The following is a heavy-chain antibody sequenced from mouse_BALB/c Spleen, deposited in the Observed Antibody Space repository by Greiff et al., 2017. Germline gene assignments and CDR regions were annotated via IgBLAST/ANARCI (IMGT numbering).Heavy chain of an antibody. CDR3: ARDEGNYLYYFDY. Sequence: VQLKESGPGLVKPSQSLSLTCTVTGYSITSDYAWNWIRQFPGNKLEWMGYISYSGSTSYNPSLKSRISITRDTSKNQFFLQLNSVTTEDTATYYCARDEGNYLYYFDYWGQGTTLTVSS. CDR2: ISYSGST. V-gene: IGHV3-2*02. D-gene: IGHD2-1*01. CDR1: GYSITSDYA. J-gene: IGHJ2*01.